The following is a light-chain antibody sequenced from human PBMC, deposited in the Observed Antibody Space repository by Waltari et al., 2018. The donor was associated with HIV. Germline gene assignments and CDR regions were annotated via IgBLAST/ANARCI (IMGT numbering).Light chain of an antibody. Sequence: GQSITISCTGTSSDVGGYNYVSWYQQHPGKAPKLMIYEVSNRPSGVSNRFSGSKSGNTASLTISGLQAEDEADYYCSSYTSSSTYVFGTGTKVTVL. CDR3: SSYTSSSTYV. CDR2: EVS. CDR1: SSDVGGYNY. V-gene: IGLV2-14*01. J-gene: IGLJ1*01.